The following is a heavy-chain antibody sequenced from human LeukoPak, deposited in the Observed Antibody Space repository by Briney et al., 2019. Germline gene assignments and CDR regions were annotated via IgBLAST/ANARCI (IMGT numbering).Heavy chain of an antibody. D-gene: IGHD3-10*01. V-gene: IGHV3-23*01. Sequence: GGSLRLSCAASGFTFSSFGMGWVRQAPGKSLEWVSSFGSSGSTYFADSVKGRFTISRDTSKNTLYLQMDSLRAEDTAVYYCARSGPYYFDYWGQGTLVTVSS. CDR1: GFTFSSFG. CDR3: ARSGPYYFDY. CDR2: FGSSGST. J-gene: IGHJ4*02.